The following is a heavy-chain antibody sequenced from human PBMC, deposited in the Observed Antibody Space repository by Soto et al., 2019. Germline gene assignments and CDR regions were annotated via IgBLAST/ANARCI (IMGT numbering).Heavy chain of an antibody. Sequence: EVRLVESGGGLVQPGGSLKLSCAASELNFSGSAIHWVRQAPGKGLEWVGRIGSRANNYATSSGESVRGRFTFFRDDSKNMAYLQMNTLKTEDTAIYYCARGQQAAIGDYYYHGLDVWGQGTSVTVSS. CDR2: IGSRANNYAT. CDR3: ARGQQAAIGDYYYHGLDV. D-gene: IGHD3-10*01. J-gene: IGHJ6*02. CDR1: ELNFSGSA. V-gene: IGHV3-73*02.